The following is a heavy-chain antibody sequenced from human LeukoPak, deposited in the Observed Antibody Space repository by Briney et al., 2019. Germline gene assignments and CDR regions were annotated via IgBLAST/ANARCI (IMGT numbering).Heavy chain of an antibody. CDR3: ARGSPDGDWFDP. CDR2: MNPNSGNT. D-gene: IGHD1-14*01. J-gene: IGHJ5*02. CDR1: GYTFTSYD. V-gene: IGHV1-8*01. Sequence: ASVKVSCKASGYTFTSYDINWVRLATGQGLEWMGWMNPNSGNTGYAQKFQGRVTMTRNTSISTAYMELSSLRSEDTAVYYCARGSPDGDWFDPWGQGTLVTVSS.